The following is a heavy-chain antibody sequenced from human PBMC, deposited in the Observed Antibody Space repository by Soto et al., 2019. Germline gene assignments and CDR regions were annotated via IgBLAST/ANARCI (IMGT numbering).Heavy chain of an antibody. V-gene: IGHV3-53*01. CDR3: ARGNPGGPEDYFDY. CDR1: GFTVSSNY. CDR2: IYSRGST. D-gene: IGHD3-10*01. J-gene: IGHJ4*02. Sequence: EVQLVESGGGLIQPGGSLRLSCAASGFTVSSNYMSWVRQAPGKGLEWVSVIYSRGSTYYADSVKGRFTISRDNSKNTLYLQMNSLRAEDTAVYHCARGNPGGPEDYFDYWGQGTLVTVSS.